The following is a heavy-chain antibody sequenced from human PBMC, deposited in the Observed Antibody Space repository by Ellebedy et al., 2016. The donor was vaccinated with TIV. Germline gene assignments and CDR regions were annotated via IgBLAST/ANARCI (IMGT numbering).Heavy chain of an antibody. CDR2: IFYSGHT. D-gene: IGHD6-19*01. CDR1: GASITSYY. Sequence: MPSETLSLTCTVSGASITSYYWNWIRQPPGKGLEWIAYIFYSGHTNYNPSLKSRVTISVDTSKNQFSLKLNSVTDADTAVYYCAREARIAVAGTAGFDYWGQGIMVTVSS. V-gene: IGHV4-59*01. CDR3: AREARIAVAGTAGFDY. J-gene: IGHJ4*02.